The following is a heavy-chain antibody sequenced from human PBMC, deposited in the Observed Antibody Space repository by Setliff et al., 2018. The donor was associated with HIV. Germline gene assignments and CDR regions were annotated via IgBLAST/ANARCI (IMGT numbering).Heavy chain of an antibody. J-gene: IGHJ4*02. V-gene: IGHV4-4*09. Sequence: PSETLSLTCTVSGDSISSSFWGWIRQSPGKGLEWIGFSSTTGSTNYNPSLRSRVTRSVETSKNQFSLRRTSVTAADTAVYYCARQPPPGDDADYWGQGTLVTVSS. CDR1: GDSISSSF. CDR3: ARQPPPGDDADY. D-gene: IGHD4-17*01. CDR2: SSTTGST.